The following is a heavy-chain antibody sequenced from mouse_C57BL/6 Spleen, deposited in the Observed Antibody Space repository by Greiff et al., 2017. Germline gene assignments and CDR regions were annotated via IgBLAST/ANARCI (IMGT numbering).Heavy chain of an antibody. Sequence: VQLQQSGAELVRPGASVTLSCKASGYTFTDYEMHWVKQTPVHGLEWIGAIDPETGGTAYNQKFKGKAILTADKSSSTAYMEPRSLTSEDSAVYYCTRGLYDPDEDLDYWGQGTSVTVSS. CDR1: GYTFTDYE. V-gene: IGHV1-15*01. CDR2: IDPETGGT. J-gene: IGHJ4*01. D-gene: IGHD2-3*01. CDR3: TRGLYDPDEDLDY.